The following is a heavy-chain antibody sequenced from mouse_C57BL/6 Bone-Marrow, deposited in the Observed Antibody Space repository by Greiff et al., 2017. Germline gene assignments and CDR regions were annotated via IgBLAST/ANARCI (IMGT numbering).Heavy chain of an antibody. J-gene: IGHJ1*03. CDR1: GFTFSSYT. CDR3: SRQVTTVLATKYFDV. V-gene: IGHV5-9*01. D-gene: IGHD1-1*01. Sequence: GKLVESGGGLVKPGGSLKLSCAASGFTFSSYTMSWVRQTPEKRLQWVAAISGGGGNTYYPDSVKGRFTISRDNDKNILYLQMSSLRSEDTALYYCSRQVTTVLATKYFDVWGTGTTVTVSS. CDR2: ISGGGGNT.